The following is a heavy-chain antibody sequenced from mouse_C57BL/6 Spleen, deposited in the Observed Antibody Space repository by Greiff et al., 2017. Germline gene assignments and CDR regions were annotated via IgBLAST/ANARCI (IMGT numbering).Heavy chain of an antibody. CDR2: ISYDGSN. V-gene: IGHV3-6*01. D-gene: IGHD2-3*01. J-gene: IGHJ1*03. CDR1: GYSITSGYY. Sequence: EVQLVESGPGLVKPSQSLSLTCSVTGYSITSGYYWNWIRQFPGNKLEWMGYISYDGSNNYNPSLKNRISITRDPSKNQFFLKLNSVTTEDTATYYCARGGYDGYRYFDVWGTGTTVTVSS. CDR3: ARGGYDGYRYFDV.